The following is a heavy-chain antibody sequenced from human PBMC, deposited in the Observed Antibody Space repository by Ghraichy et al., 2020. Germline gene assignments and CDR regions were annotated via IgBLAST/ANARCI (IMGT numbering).Heavy chain of an antibody. CDR1: GFTFSSYG. J-gene: IGHJ1*01. CDR2: IWYDGSNK. CDR3: ATPRSGHEYFQH. V-gene: IGHV3-33*01. Sequence: GGSLRLSCAASGFTFSSYGMHWVRQAPGKGLEWVAVIWYDGSNKYYADSVKGRFTISRDNSKNTLYLQMNSLRAEDTAVYYCATPRSGHEYFQHWGQGTLVTVSS. D-gene: IGHD3-10*01.